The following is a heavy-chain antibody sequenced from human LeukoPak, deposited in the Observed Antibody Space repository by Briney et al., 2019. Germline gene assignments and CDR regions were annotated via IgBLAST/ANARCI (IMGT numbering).Heavy chain of an antibody. CDR3: ARGGYDFWSGYYTGGNWFDP. D-gene: IGHD3-3*01. V-gene: IGHV4-61*02. J-gene: IGHJ5*02. CDR2: IYTSGST. Sequence: PSQTLSLTCTVSGGSISSGNYFWSWIRQPAGKGLEWIGRIYTSGSTNYNPSLKSRVTMSVDTSKNQFSLKLSSVTAADTAVYYCARGGYDFWSGYYTGGNWFDPWGQGTLVTVSS. CDR1: GGSISSGNYF.